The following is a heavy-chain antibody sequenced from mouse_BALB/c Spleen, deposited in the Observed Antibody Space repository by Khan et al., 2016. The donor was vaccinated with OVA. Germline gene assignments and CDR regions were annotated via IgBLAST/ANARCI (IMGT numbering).Heavy chain of an antibody. CDR3: ARDAGRY. CDR1: GYTFTEYT. J-gene: IGHJ4*01. Sequence: VQLQQSGPELVKPGASVKISCKTSGYTFTEYTLHWVKQSHGKSLEWIGVINPKNGVTSYNQKFKGKATLTVDKSSSTAYMEFRSLTSEDSGIYYGARDAGRYWGQGTSVTVSS. D-gene: IGHD3-3*01. CDR2: INPKNGVT. V-gene: IGHV1-18*01.